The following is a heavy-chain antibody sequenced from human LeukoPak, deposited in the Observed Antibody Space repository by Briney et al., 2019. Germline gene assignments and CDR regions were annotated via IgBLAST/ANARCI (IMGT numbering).Heavy chain of an antibody. CDR3: AREGSRSPPARFDS. J-gene: IGHJ5*01. CDR2: IYHSGST. CDR1: GGSISSYY. Sequence: SETVSLTCTVSGGSISSYYWSWIRQPPGKGLEWIGFIYHSGSTNYNPSLKSRVTMSVDTSKNQFSLKLSSVTAADTAVYYCAREGSRSPPARFDSWGQGTLVTVSS. V-gene: IGHV4-59*01. D-gene: IGHD2-15*01.